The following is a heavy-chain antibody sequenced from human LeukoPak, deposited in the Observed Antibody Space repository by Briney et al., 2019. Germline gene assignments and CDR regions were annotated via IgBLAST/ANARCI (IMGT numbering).Heavy chain of an antibody. CDR1: GGSFSGYY. V-gene: IGHV4-34*01. CDR2: INHSGST. Sequence: SETLSLTCAVYGGSFSGYYWSWIRQPPGKGLEWIGEINHSGSTNYNPSLKSRVTISVDTSKNQFSLKLSSVTAADTAVYYCAREEQEQWLVQDYWGQGTPVTVSS. CDR3: AREEQEQWLVQDY. D-gene: IGHD6-19*01. J-gene: IGHJ4*02.